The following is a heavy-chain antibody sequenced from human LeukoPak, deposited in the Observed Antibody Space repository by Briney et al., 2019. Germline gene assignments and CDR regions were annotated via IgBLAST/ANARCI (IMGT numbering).Heavy chain of an antibody. J-gene: IGHJ4*02. Sequence: SETLSLTCAVSGYSISSGYSWGCIRQPPGKGLERIGTIYHSGSTYYNPSLKSRVTISVDTSKNQVSLKLSSVTAADTAVYYCARQITIFGVVTYFDYWGQGTLVTVSS. V-gene: IGHV4-38-2*01. CDR3: ARQITIFGVVTYFDY. CDR2: IYHSGST. D-gene: IGHD3-3*01. CDR1: GYSISSGYS.